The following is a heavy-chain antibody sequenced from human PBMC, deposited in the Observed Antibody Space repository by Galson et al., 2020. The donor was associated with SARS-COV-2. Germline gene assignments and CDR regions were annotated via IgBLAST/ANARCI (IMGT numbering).Heavy chain of an antibody. J-gene: IGHJ4*02. Sequence: ESLKISCKASGYSFTNYWIGWVRQVPGKGLEWMGIIYPDDSYTIYSPSFQGQVTISAGKSISTAYLQWSSLKTADTAIYYCARHGASSGWFEGIDYWGQGTLVAVSS. V-gene: IGHV5-51*01. CDR2: IYPDDSYT. D-gene: IGHD6-19*01. CDR3: ARHGASSGWFEGIDY. CDR1: GYSFTNYW.